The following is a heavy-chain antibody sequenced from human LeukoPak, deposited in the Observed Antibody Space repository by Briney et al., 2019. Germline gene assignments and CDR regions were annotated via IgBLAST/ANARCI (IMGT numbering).Heavy chain of an antibody. Sequence: GGSLRLSCAASGFTFSDYYMSWIRQAPGKGLEWVSYISSSGSTIYYADSVKGRFTISRDNAKNSLYLQMNSLRAEDTAVYYCARAPVYYDSSGYFGYWGQGTLVTVSS. D-gene: IGHD3-22*01. CDR1: GFTFSDYY. V-gene: IGHV3-11*01. CDR2: ISSSGSTI. J-gene: IGHJ4*02. CDR3: ARAPVYYDSSGYFGY.